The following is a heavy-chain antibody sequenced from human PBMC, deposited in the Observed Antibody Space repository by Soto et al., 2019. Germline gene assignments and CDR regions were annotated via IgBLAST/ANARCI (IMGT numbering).Heavy chain of an antibody. D-gene: IGHD5-12*01. CDR1: GFSVSTTY. V-gene: IGHV3-53*01. CDR2: LSDRGTS. Sequence: GGSLRLSCAASGFSVSTTYMSWVRQAPGKGLEWVSTLSDRGTSHFADSVTGRFSVSRDNSKNTLYLQMNGLRVDDTAIYYCAGDYASGGYDVRGQGTQVTVSS. CDR3: AGDYASGGYDV. J-gene: IGHJ4*02.